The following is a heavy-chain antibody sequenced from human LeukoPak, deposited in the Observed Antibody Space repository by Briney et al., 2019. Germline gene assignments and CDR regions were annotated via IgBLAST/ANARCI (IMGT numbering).Heavy chain of an antibody. CDR2: IKQDGSEK. CDR1: GFTSSNYW. V-gene: IGHV3-7*05. J-gene: IGHJ4*02. Sequence: GGSLRLSCAASGFTSSNYWMNWVRQAPGKGLEWVANIKQDGSEKYYVDSVKGRFTIPRDNAKNSLYVQMNSLRAEDTAVYYCARGSSGSYDFWGQGTLVTVSS. D-gene: IGHD1-26*01. CDR3: ARGSSGSYDF.